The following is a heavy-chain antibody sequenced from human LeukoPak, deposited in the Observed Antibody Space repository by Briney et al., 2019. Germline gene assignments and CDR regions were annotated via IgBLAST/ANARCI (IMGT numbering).Heavy chain of an antibody. Sequence: GGSLRLSCAASGFTFSSYEMNWVRQAPGKGLEWVSYISSSGSTIYYADSVKGRFTISRDNAKNSLYLQMNSLRAEDTAVYYCARDLGWLQLRGFDPWGQGTRVTVSS. D-gene: IGHD5-24*01. CDR2: ISSSGSTI. CDR1: GFTFSSYE. J-gene: IGHJ5*02. CDR3: ARDLGWLQLRGFDP. V-gene: IGHV3-48*03.